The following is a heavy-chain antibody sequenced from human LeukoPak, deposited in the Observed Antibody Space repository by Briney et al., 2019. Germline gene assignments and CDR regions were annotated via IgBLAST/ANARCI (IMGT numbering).Heavy chain of an antibody. CDR1: GYTFTGYY. D-gene: IGHD5-12*01. CDR3: ARGDIVATIGDY. J-gene: IGHJ4*02. Sequence: GASVTVSCKASGYTFTGYYMHWVRQAPGQGLEWMGWINPNSGGTNYAQKFQGRVTMTRDTSISTAYMELSRLGSDDTAVYYCARGDIVATIGDYWGQGTLVTVSS. V-gene: IGHV1-2*02. CDR2: INPNSGGT.